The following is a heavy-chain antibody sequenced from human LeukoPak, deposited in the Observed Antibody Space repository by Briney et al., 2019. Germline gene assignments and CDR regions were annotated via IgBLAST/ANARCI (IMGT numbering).Heavy chain of an antibody. J-gene: IGHJ4*02. CDR1: GFTFSTYE. CDR2: ISDSGSTI. Sequence: GGSLRLSCAASGFTFSTYEMNWVRQAPGKGLEWVSYISDSGSTISYADSVKGRFTISRDNAKNSLYLQMNSLRAEDTAVYYCATNSYGYYFDYWGQRTLVTVSS. V-gene: IGHV3-48*03. D-gene: IGHD5-18*01. CDR3: ATNSYGYYFDY.